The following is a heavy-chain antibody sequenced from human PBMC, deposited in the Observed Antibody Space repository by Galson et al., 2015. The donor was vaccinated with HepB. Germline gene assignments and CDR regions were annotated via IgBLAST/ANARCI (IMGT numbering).Heavy chain of an antibody. CDR1: GGSFSSYA. V-gene: IGHV1-69*06. D-gene: IGHD4-23*01. J-gene: IGHJ6*02. CDR3: ARPGNSQPPYYYYGVDV. CDR2: IIPLFGSA. Sequence: SVKVSCKASGGSFSSYAITWVRQAPGQGLEWMGGIIPLFGSANYAQRFQGRVTITADKSTSTVYMELSGLSSEDTAVYYCARPGNSQPPYYYYGVDVWGQGTTVTVSS.